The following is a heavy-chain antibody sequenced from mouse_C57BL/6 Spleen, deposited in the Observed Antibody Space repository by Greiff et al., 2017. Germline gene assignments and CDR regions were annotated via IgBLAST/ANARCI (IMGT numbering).Heavy chain of an antibody. D-gene: IGHD4-1*01. V-gene: IGHV5-4*03. CDR1: GFTFSSYA. CDR2: ISDGGSYT. Sequence: EVMLVESGGGLVKPGGSLKLSCAASGFTFSSYAMSWVRQTPEKRLEWVATISDGGSYTYYPDNVKGRFTISRDNAKNNLYLQMSHLKSEDTAMYYCARGVGRGVFAYWGQGTLVTVSA. J-gene: IGHJ3*01. CDR3: ARGVGRGVFAY.